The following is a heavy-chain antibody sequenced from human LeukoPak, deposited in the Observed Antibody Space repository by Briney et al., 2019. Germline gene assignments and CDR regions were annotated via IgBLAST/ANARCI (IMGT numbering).Heavy chain of an antibody. Sequence: SETLSLTCTVSGGSISGYYWSWIRQPAGKGLEWIGRIYTSGSTNYNPSLKGRVTMPVDTSKNQFSQKLSSVTAADTAVYYCARDSNYSGIDYWGQGTLVTVSP. V-gene: IGHV4-4*07. CDR3: ARDSNYSGIDY. J-gene: IGHJ4*02. CDR1: GGSISGYY. D-gene: IGHD1-26*01. CDR2: IYTSGST.